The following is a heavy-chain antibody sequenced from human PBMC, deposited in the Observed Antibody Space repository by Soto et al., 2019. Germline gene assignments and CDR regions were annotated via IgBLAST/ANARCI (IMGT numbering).Heavy chain of an antibody. CDR3: VRENYYYGMDV. Sequence: PGGSLRLSCAASGFTVSTDWMYWVRQAPGKGLEWVSVIRSGGNTYYADSVEGRFTIYRDNSKNTVYLQTNSLRAEDTAVYYCVRENYYYGMDVWGQGTTVTVSS. J-gene: IGHJ6*02. CDR2: IRSGGNT. CDR1: GFTVSTDW. V-gene: IGHV3-66*01.